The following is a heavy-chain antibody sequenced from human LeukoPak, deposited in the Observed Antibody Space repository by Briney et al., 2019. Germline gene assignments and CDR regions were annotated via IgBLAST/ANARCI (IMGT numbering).Heavy chain of an antibody. CDR2: INPNSGGT. D-gene: IGHD3-9*01. J-gene: IGHJ4*02. Sequence: ASVKLSCKASGYTFTGYYMHWVRQAPGQGPEWMGWINPNSGGTNYAQKFQGRVTMPRDTSISTAYMELSRLRSDDTAVYYCARDPKLRYLGGFDYWGQGTLVTVSS. V-gene: IGHV1-2*02. CDR1: GYTFTGYY. CDR3: ARDPKLRYLGGFDY.